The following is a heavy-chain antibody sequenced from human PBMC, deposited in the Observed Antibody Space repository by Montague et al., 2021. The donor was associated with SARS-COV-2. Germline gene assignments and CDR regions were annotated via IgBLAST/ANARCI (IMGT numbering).Heavy chain of an antibody. V-gene: IGHV2-70*11. CDR2: IDWDDDK. J-gene: IGHJ3*02. CDR3: ARGYYDILTGYLDAFDI. D-gene: IGHD3-9*01. CDR1: GFSLSTSGMC. Sequence: VKPTQTLTLTCTFSGFSLSTSGMCVSWIRQPPGKALEWLARIDWDDDKYYSTSLKTRLTISKDTSKNQVVLTMTNMDPVDTATYYCARGYYDILTGYLDAFDIWGQGTMGTVSS.